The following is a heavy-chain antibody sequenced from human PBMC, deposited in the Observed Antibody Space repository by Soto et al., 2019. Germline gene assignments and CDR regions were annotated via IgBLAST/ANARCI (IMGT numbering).Heavy chain of an antibody. CDR1: GLNFRGYY. CDR3: ARAHPSYGTGYYYYGMDV. Sequence: TSEPLPLTCGFDGLNFRGYYVSLIRKPPGKGLEWIGEINHSGSTNYNPSLKSRVTISVDTSKNQFSLKLSSVTAADTAVYYCARAHPSYGTGYYYYGMDVWGQGTTVTVSS. V-gene: IGHV4-34*01. D-gene: IGHD5-18*01. CDR2: INHSGST. J-gene: IGHJ6*02.